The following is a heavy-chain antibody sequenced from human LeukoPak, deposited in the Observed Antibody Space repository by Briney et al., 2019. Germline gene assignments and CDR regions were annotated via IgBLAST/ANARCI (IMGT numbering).Heavy chain of an antibody. CDR3: AKAGLGYYNMDV. V-gene: IGHV3-43D*03. J-gene: IGHJ6*03. CDR1: GFTFDDYA. CDR2: ISWDGGST. Sequence: GGSLRLSCAASGFTFDDYAMHWVRQAPGKGLEWVSLISWDGGSTYYADSVKGRFTISRDNSKNSLYLQMNSLRAEDTALYYCAKAGLGYYNMDVWGKGTTVTVSS.